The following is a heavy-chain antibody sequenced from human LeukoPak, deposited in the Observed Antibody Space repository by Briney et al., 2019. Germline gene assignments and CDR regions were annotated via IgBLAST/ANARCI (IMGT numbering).Heavy chain of an antibody. CDR3: ARSRRFGELLPTFDY. CDR2: IKQDGSEK. D-gene: IGHD3-10*01. Sequence: GGSLRLSCAASGFTFSSYWMSWVRQAPGKGLEWVANIKQDGSEKYYVDSVKGRFTISRDNAKNSLYLQMNSLRAEDTAVYYCARSRRFGELLPTFDYWGQGTLVTVSS. V-gene: IGHV3-7*01. J-gene: IGHJ4*02. CDR1: GFTFSSYW.